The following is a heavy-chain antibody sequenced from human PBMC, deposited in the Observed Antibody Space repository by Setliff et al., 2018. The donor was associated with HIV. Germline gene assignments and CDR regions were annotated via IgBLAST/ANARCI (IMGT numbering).Heavy chain of an antibody. Sequence: GGSLRLSCAASGFIFSRYSMNWVRQIPGRGLEWIAYISGEETTHYAESVKGRFTISRDNAKDSVYLQMNSLRDEDTAVYYCARDPRGAPYFDYWGNGTVVTVSS. V-gene: IGHV3-48*02. J-gene: IGHJ4*01. CDR3: ARDPRGAPYFDY. CDR1: GFIFSRYS. CDR2: ISGEETT. D-gene: IGHD1-26*01.